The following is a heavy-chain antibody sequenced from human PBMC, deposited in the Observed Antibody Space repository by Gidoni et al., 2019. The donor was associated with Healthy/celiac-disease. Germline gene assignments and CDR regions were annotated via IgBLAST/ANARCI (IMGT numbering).Heavy chain of an antibody. D-gene: IGHD2-2*01. CDR3: ARVVSQKTPCSSTSCQKRHYYYYYYMDV. J-gene: IGHJ6*03. CDR2: IYYSGST. CDR1: GGSISSGDYY. V-gene: IGHV4-30-4*01. Sequence: QVQLQESGPGLVKPSQTLSLTCTVSGGSISSGDYYWSWIRQPPGKGLEWIGYIYYSGSTYYNPSLKSRVTISVDTSKNQFSLKLSSVTAADTAVYYCARVVSQKTPCSSTSCQKRHYYYYYYMDVWGKGTTVTVSS.